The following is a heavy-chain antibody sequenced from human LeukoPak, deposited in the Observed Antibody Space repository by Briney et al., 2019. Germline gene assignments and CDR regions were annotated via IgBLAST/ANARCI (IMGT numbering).Heavy chain of an antibody. CDR3: ARALTEGAFDI. V-gene: IGHV3-30*03. CDR2: ISYDGSNK. J-gene: IGHJ3*02. Sequence: GRSLRLSCAAPGFTFSSYGMHWVRQAPGKGLEWVAVISYDGSNKYYADSVKGRFTISRDNAKNSLYLQMNSLRAEDTAVYYCARALTEGAFDIWGQGTMVTVSS. CDR1: GFTFSSYG. D-gene: IGHD1-14*01.